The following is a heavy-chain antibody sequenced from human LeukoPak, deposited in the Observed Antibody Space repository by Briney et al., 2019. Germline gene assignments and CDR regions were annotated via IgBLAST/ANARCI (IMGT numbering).Heavy chain of an antibody. Sequence: SQTLSLTCPVSVGPITNVSYSWSWIRQPPGKDLKWIGGIYTGGNTNYNPSLKSRVTISVDTSKNQFSLKLSSVTAADTAVYYCASYYCSSTSCRNWFDPWGPGTLVTVSS. V-gene: IGHV4-61*02. D-gene: IGHD2-2*01. CDR2: IYTGGNT. CDR3: ASYYCSSTSCRNWFDP. J-gene: IGHJ5*02. CDR1: VGPITNVSYS.